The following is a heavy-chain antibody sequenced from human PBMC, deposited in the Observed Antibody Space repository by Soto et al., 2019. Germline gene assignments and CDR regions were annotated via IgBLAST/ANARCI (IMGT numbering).Heavy chain of an antibody. J-gene: IGHJ6*03. CDR2: SYRGGST. Sequence: EVQLVASGGGWVQPGGSLRLSCAASGFTVSSNYMNWVRQAPGKGLECVSVSYRGGSTYYADSVTGRFTISRHNSKNTLYLQMNSLRAEDTAVYYCARSWPDYYCMDVWGKGTTVTVSS. CDR1: GFTVSSNY. V-gene: IGHV3-53*04. CDR3: ARSWPDYYCMDV.